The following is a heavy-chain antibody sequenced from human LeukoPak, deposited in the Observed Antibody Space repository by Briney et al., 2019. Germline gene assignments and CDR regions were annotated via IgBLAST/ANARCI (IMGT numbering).Heavy chain of an antibody. V-gene: IGHV3-48*03. CDR1: GFTFSSYE. Sequence: GGSLRLSCAASGFTFSSYEMNWVRQAPGKGLEWVSYISSSGSTIYYADSVKGRVTISRDNATNSLYLQMNSLRAEDTAVYYCARDRGRGVYYFDYWGQGTLVTVSS. CDR2: ISSSGSTI. J-gene: IGHJ4*02. CDR3: ARDRGRGVYYFDY. D-gene: IGHD3-10*01.